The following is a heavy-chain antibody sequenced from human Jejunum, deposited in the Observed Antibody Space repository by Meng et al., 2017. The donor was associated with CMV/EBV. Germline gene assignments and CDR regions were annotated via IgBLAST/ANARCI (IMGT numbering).Heavy chain of an antibody. J-gene: IGHJ4*02. Sequence: QLHVGPSGSELKKPGASGKVSCKASGYTFTRYPMNWVRQAPGQGLEWMGWISTNTGNPTYAQGFTGRFVFSVDTSVSTAYLQISSLKAEDTAVYYCGTLKYTSGFYGPAYWGQGALVTVSS. D-gene: IGHD6-19*01. CDR2: ISTNTGNP. CDR3: GTLKYTSGFYGPAY. V-gene: IGHV7-4-1*02. CDR1: GYTFTRYP.